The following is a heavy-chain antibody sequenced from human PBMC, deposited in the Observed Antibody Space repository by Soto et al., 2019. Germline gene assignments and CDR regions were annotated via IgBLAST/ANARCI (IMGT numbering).Heavy chain of an antibody. J-gene: IGHJ1*01. D-gene: IGHD3-10*01. CDR2: IYWSDDK. CDR3: AHRSRNWFGELWREFQH. CDR1: GFSLSTSGVG. Sequence: GSGPTLVNPTQTLTLTCTFSGFSLSTSGVGVGWIRQPPGKALEWLALIYWSDDKRYSPSLKSRLTITKDTSKNQVVLTMTNMDPVDTATYYCAHRSRNWFGELWREFQHWGQGTLVTVSS. V-gene: IGHV2-5*01.